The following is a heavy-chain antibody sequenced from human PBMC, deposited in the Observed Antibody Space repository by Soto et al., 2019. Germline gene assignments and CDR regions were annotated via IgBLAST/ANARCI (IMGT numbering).Heavy chain of an antibody. CDR3: ATINYGSGAAYYYYYGMDV. Sequence: DSVKIYCKVSGYTLTELSMHWVRQAPGKGLEWMGGFDPEDGETIYAQKFQGRVTMTEDTSTDTAYMELSSLRSEDTAVYYCATINYGSGAAYYYYYGMDVWGQGTTVTVSS. D-gene: IGHD3-10*01. CDR1: GYTLTELS. CDR2: FDPEDGET. J-gene: IGHJ6*02. V-gene: IGHV1-24*01.